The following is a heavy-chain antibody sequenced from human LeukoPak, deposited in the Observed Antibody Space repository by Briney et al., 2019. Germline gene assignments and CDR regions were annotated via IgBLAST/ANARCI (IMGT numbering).Heavy chain of an antibody. CDR3: AKDHRRSYYYGSGSLDY. CDR2: ISSSGSTI. D-gene: IGHD3-10*01. Sequence: GGSLRLSCAASGFTFSSYEMNWVRQAPGKGLEWVSYISSSGSTIYYADSVKGRFTISRDNAKNSLYLQMNSLRTEDTAVYYCAKDHRRSYYYGSGSLDYWGQGTLVTVSS. V-gene: IGHV3-48*03. J-gene: IGHJ4*02. CDR1: GFTFSSYE.